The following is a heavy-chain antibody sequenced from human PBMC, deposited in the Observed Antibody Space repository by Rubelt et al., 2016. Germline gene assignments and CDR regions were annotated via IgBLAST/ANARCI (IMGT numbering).Heavy chain of an antibody. Sequence: MGWINPSSGGTNYAQKFQGWVTMTRDTSISTAYMELSRLRSDDTAVYYCARGIKTYYYGMDVWGQGTTVTVSS. CDR3: ARGIKTYYYGMDV. J-gene: IGHJ6*02. D-gene: IGHD3-3*02. V-gene: IGHV1-2*04. CDR2: INPSSGGT.